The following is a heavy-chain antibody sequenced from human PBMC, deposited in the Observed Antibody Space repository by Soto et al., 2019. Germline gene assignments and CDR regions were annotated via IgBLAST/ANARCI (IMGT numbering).Heavy chain of an antibody. D-gene: IGHD4-17*01. CDR3: ARLLGDLDAFDI. J-gene: IGHJ3*02. V-gene: IGHV3-11*01. CDR2: ITGSGGTI. CDR1: GFTFSDYY. Sequence: QVQLVESGGGLVKPGGSLRLSCAASGFTFSDYYMSWIRQAPGKGLEWVSYITGSGGTIYYADSVKGRFTISRDNAKNSLSLKINSLRAEDTALYYGARLLGDLDAFDIWGQGKMVTVSS.